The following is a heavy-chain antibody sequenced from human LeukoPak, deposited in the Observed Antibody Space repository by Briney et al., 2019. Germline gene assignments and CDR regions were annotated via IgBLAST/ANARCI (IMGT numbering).Heavy chain of an antibody. D-gene: IGHD2-2*01. J-gene: IGHJ6*02. CDR1: GYSFTSYW. CDR3: ARRDGYCSSTSCYADYYYGMDV. V-gene: IGHV5-51*01. CDR2: IYPGDADT. Sequence: GESLKISCKGSGYSFTSYWIGWVRQMPGKGLEWMGIIYPGDADTTYSPSFQGQVTISADKSISTAYLQWSSLKASDTAMYYCARRDGYCSSTSCYADYYYGMDVWGQGTTVTVSS.